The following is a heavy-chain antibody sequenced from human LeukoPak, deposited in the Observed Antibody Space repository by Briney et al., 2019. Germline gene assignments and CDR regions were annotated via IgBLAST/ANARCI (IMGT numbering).Heavy chain of an antibody. J-gene: IGHJ4*02. Sequence: SETLSLTCTVSGGSISSYYWSWIRQPPGKGLEWIGYIYYSGSTNYNPSLKSRVTISVDTSKNQFSLKLSSVTAADTAVCYCARTPNPPPDCYDSSGYYYHYYFDYWGQGTLVTVSS. V-gene: IGHV4-59*01. D-gene: IGHD3-22*01. CDR2: IYYSGST. CDR3: ARTPNPPPDCYDSSGYYYHYYFDY. CDR1: GGSISSYY.